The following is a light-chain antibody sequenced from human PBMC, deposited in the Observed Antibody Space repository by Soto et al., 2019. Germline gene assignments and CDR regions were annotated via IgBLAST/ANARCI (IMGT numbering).Light chain of an antibody. V-gene: IGKV3-20*01. CDR3: QQYGSPGT. J-gene: IGKJ1*01. CDR2: GAS. Sequence: EIVFTQSPATLSLSPGERATLSCSASQSVSSNYLAWSQPKPGQAPRLLIYGASNTATGIPDRFSGSGSGTDFTLTISRLEPEDFAVYYCQQYGSPGTFGQGTKVDIK. CDR1: QSVSSNY.